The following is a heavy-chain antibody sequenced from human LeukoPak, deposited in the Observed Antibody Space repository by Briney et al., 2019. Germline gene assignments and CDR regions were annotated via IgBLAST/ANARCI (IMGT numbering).Heavy chain of an antibody. Sequence: GGSLRVSCAASGFTFSTHWMHWARQAPGKGLEWVSRMNSDGSSSSYADSVKGRFTISRDNAKSTLYLQMNSLRAEDTAVYYCARRGDGSNIYWYFDLWGRGTLVTVSS. D-gene: IGHD5-24*01. V-gene: IGHV3-74*01. CDR3: ARRGDGSNIYWYFDL. CDR2: MNSDGSSS. J-gene: IGHJ2*01. CDR1: GFTFSTHW.